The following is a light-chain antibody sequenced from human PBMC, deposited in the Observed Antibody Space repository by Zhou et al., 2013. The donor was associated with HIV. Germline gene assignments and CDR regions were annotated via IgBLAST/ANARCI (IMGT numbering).Light chain of an antibody. CDR2: QTS. Sequence: IYLTQSPSSLSASVGDRVTVSCWASHSINKWLAWYQQKPGKAPKLLIYQTSNLESGVPSRFSGSGSATDFTLTISGLQPDDFATYYCQQYNSYPLTFGGGTKVEIK. CDR3: QQYNSYPLT. J-gene: IGKJ4*01. V-gene: IGKV1-5*03. CDR1: HSINKW.